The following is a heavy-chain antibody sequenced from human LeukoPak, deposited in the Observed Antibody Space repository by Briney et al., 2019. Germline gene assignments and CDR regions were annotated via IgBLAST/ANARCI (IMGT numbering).Heavy chain of an antibody. D-gene: IGHD3-10*01. CDR1: GFTFSSYS. J-gene: IGHJ4*02. CDR2: ISSSSSYI. V-gene: IGHV3-21*01. CDR3: ARGADGSGSYWSRLKHFDY. Sequence: PGGSLRLSCAASGFTFSSYSMNWVRQAPGKGLEWVSSISSSSSYIYYADSVKGRFTISRDNAKNSLYLQMNSLRAEDTAVYYCARGADGSGSYWSRLKHFDYWGQGTLVTVSS.